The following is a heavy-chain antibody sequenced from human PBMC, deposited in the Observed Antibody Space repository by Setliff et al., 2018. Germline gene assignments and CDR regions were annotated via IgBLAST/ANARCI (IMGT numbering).Heavy chain of an antibody. D-gene: IGHD3-10*01. CDR2: LDNDGST. Sequence: GGSLRLSCAASGVTVSAYDMSWVRQAPGKGLEWVSLLDNDGSTYYADSVKGRFTISRDNSKNTLYLQMDSLRAEDTAVYYCGKCGLGSNIIGAYWGQGTLVTVSS. CDR1: GVTVSAYD. CDR3: GKCGLGSNIIGAY. V-gene: IGHV3-53*01. J-gene: IGHJ4*02.